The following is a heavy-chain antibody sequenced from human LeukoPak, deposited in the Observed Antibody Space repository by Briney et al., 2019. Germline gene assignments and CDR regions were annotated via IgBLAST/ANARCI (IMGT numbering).Heavy chain of an antibody. V-gene: IGHV3-30*18. CDR1: GFTFSDYW. J-gene: IGHJ4*02. CDR2: ISYDGSNK. D-gene: IGHD2-2*02. Sequence: PGGSLRLSCEVSGFTFSDYWMHWVRQAPGKGLEWVAVISYDGSNKYYADSVKGRFTISRDNSKNTLYLQMNSLRAEDTAVYYCAKEKIPATGGLYYYFDYWGQGTLVTVSS. CDR3: AKEKIPATGGLYYYFDY.